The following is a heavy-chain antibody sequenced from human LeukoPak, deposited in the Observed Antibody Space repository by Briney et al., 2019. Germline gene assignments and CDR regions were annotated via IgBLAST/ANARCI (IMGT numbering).Heavy chain of an antibody. CDR3: ARDMDTAMATGFY. Sequence: GGSLRLSCAASGFTFSSYSMNWVRQAPGKGLEWVSSISSSSSYIYYADSVKGRFTISRDNAKNSLYLQMNSLRAEDTAVYYCARDMDTAMATGFYWGQGTLVTVSS. D-gene: IGHD5-18*01. V-gene: IGHV3-21*01. CDR2: ISSSSSYI. CDR1: GFTFSSYS. J-gene: IGHJ4*02.